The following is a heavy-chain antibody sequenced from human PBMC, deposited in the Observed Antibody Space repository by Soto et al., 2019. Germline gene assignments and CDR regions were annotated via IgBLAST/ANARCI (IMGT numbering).Heavy chain of an antibody. V-gene: IGHV3-23*01. J-gene: IGHJ4*02. CDR2: ISGSGGST. D-gene: IGHD3-9*01. CDR1: GFTFSSYA. Sequence: GGSLRLSCAASGFTFSSYAMSWVRQAPGKGLEWVSAISGSGGSTYYADSVKGRFTISRDNSKNTLYLQMNSLRAEDTAVYYCAKDPVDILTGYSLDLDYWGQGTLVTRLL. CDR3: AKDPVDILTGYSLDLDY.